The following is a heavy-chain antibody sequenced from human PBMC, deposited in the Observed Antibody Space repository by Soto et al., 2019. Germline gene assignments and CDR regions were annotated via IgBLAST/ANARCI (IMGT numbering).Heavy chain of an antibody. CDR2: INPNSGGT. D-gene: IGHD1-1*01. CDR1: GYTFTGYY. V-gene: IGHV1-2*02. Sequence: ASVQVSCKASGYTFTGYYMHWVRQAPGQGLEWMGWINPNSGGTNYAQKFQGRVTMTRDTSISTAYMELSRLRSDDTAVYYCARTDSLPTKYYFDYWGQGTLVTVSS. J-gene: IGHJ4*02. CDR3: ARTDSLPTKYYFDY.